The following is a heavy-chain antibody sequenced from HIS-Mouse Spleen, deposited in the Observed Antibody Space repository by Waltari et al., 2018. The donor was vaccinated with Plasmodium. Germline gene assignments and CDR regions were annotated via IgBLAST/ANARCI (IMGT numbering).Heavy chain of an antibody. CDR3: ASLMVNDAFDI. CDR2: IKQDGSEK. D-gene: IGHD2-8*01. J-gene: IGHJ3*02. CDR1: GFTFSSYW. Sequence: EVQLVESGGGLVQPGGSLRLSCAASGFTFSSYWMSWVRQAPGKGLEWVANIKQDGSEKYYVDSVKGRFTISRDNAKNSLYLQMNSLRAEDTAVYYCASLMVNDAFDIWGQGTMVTVSS. V-gene: IGHV3-7*01.